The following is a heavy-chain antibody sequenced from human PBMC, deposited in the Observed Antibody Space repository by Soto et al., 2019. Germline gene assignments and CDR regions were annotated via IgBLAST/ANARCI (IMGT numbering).Heavy chain of an antibody. CDR3: ASFSSGSGKTPIDP. CDR1: GFTFSSYS. D-gene: IGHD3-10*01. V-gene: IGHV3-21*01. J-gene: IGHJ5*02. Sequence: ESGGGLVKPGGSLRLSCAASGFTFSSYSMNWVRQAPGKGLEWVSSISSSSSYIYYADSVKGRFTISRDNAKNSLYLQMNSLRAEDTAVYYCASFSSGSGKTPIDPWGQGTLVTVSS. CDR2: ISSSSSYI.